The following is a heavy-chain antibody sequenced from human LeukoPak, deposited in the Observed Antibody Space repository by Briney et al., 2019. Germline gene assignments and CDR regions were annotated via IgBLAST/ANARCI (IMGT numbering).Heavy chain of an antibody. J-gene: IGHJ4*02. Sequence: ASVKVPCQASGYTFTSYDINWVRQATGQGLAWMGWMNPNSGNTGYAQKFQGRVTITRNTSISTAYMELSSVRSEDTAVYYCARVKSGTMRVDYWGQGTLVTVSS. V-gene: IGHV1-8*03. CDR1: GYTFTSYD. CDR2: MNPNSGNT. D-gene: IGHD1-1*01. CDR3: ARVKSGTMRVDY.